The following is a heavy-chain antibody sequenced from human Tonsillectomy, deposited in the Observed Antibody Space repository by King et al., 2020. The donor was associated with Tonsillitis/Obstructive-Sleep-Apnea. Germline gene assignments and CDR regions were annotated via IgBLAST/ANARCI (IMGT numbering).Heavy chain of an antibody. Sequence: LQLVQSGSELKKPGASVKVSCKASGYTLTNYAMNWVRQAPGQGLEWMGWINTNTGNPTYALGFTGRFVFSLDTSVGTAYLQISSLKAEDTAVYYCARPSCSSSSCYNSAGLDVWGKGTTVTVSS. D-gene: IGHD2-2*02. CDR2: INTNTGNP. J-gene: IGHJ6*04. V-gene: IGHV7-4-1*02. CDR3: ARPSCSSSSCYNSAGLDV. CDR1: GYTLTNYA.